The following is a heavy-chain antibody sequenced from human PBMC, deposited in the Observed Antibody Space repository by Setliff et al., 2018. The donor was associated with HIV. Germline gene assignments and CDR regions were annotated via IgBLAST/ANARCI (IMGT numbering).Heavy chain of an antibody. CDR2: VSYSRST. CDR1: CGSINSRANY. D-gene: IGHD6-13*01. J-gene: IGHJ4*02. V-gene: IGHV4-39*01. Sequence: SETLSLTCTVSCGSINSRANYWCWIRQPPGKWLEWIGCVSYSRSTYYHPSLKSRGTISIDTSKNQFSLKLSSVTAADTALYYCARRELNWGAAGGTPFDYWGQGTLVTVSS. CDR3: ARRELNWGAAGGTPFDY.